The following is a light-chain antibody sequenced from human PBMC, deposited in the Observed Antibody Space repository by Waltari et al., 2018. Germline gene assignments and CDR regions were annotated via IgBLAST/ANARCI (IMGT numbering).Light chain of an antibody. CDR3: QQYNNWPPYT. CDR1: QRISSN. J-gene: IGKJ2*01. Sequence: EIVMTQSPATLSVSPGERATLSCRASQRISSNLAWYRQKPGQAPRLLIYGASTRATGIPARFSGSGSGTDFTLTISSLQSEDFAVYYCQQYNNWPPYTFGQGTKLEIK. CDR2: GAS. V-gene: IGKV3-15*01.